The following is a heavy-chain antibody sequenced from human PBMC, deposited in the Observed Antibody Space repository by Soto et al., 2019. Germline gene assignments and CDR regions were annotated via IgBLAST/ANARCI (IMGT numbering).Heavy chain of an antibody. V-gene: IGHV3-23*01. J-gene: IGHJ4*02. Sequence: PGGSMILACAPSGVNFSSYCMILVRQDPGKGLEWVSAISGSGGSTYYADSVKGRFTISRDNSKNTLYLQMNSLRAEDTAVYYCAKDHDIVVVPAAMVPPPTPLDYWGQGTLVTVSS. CDR1: GVNFSSYC. CDR3: AKDHDIVVVPAAMVPPPTPLDY. D-gene: IGHD2-2*01. CDR2: ISGSGGST.